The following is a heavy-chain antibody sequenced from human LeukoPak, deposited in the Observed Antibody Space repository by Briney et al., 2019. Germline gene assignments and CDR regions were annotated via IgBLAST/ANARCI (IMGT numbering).Heavy chain of an antibody. CDR2: VSGSGGST. CDR1: GFTFSSYA. Sequence: GGSLRLSCAASGFTFSSYAMSWVPQAPGRGLGWDSGVSGSGGSTYYADSVKGRFTISRDNSKNTLYLQMNSLRAEDTAVYYCAKDLDIVATIIGNWGQGTLVTVSS. J-gene: IGHJ4*02. D-gene: IGHD5-12*01. CDR3: AKDLDIVATIIGN. V-gene: IGHV3-23*01.